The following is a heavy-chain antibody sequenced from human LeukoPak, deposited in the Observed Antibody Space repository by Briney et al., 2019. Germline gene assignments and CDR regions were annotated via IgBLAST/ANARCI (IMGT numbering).Heavy chain of an antibody. D-gene: IGHD6-19*01. V-gene: IGHV3-9*01. CDR1: GFTFDDYA. Sequence: GGSLRLSCAASGFTFDDYAMHWVRHAPGKGLEWVSGISWNSGSIGYADSVKSRFTISRDNAKNSMYLQMNSLRAEDTALYYCAAQAVAGPWGWYFDLWGRGTLVTVSS. CDR2: ISWNSGSI. J-gene: IGHJ2*01. CDR3: AAQAVAGPWGWYFDL.